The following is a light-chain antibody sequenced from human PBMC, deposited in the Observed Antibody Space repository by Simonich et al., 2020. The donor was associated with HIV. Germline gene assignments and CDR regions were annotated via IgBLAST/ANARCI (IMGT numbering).Light chain of an antibody. Sequence: QSALTQPRSVSGSPGQSVTISCTGTSSDVGGYNYVSWYQQHPGKAPKFMIYDVIKRPSGVPDRFSGSKSGNTASLTISGLQAEDEADYSCFSYAGGYWVFGGGTKLTVL. V-gene: IGLV2-11*01. J-gene: IGLJ3*02. CDR3: FSYAGGYWV. CDR2: DVI. CDR1: SSDVGGYNY.